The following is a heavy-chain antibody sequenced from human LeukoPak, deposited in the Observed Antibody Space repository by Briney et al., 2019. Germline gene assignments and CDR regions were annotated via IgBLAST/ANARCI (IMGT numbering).Heavy chain of an antibody. D-gene: IGHD2-8*01. J-gene: IGHJ5*01. CDR2: INHSGST. CDR1: GGSFSGYY. Sequence: SETLSLTCAVYGGSFSGYYWSWIRQPPGKGLEWIGEINHSGSTNYNPSLKSRVTISVDTSKNQFSLRLTSVTAADTATYYCARDQEAYCTSSSCFQFAPWGQGTLVIVSS. CDR3: ARDQEAYCTSSSCFQFAP. V-gene: IGHV4-34*01.